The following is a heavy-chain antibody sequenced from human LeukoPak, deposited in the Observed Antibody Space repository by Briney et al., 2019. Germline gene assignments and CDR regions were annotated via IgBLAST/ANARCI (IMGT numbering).Heavy chain of an antibody. Sequence: GGSLRLSCAASGFTFSSYSINWVRQAPGKGLEWVSSISSSSSYIYYADSVKGRFTISRDNAKNSLYLQMNSLRAEDTAVYYCARDNSGYDPLEGYWGQGTLVTVSS. J-gene: IGHJ4*02. CDR2: ISSSSSYI. D-gene: IGHD5-12*01. CDR1: GFTFSSYS. V-gene: IGHV3-21*01. CDR3: ARDNSGYDPLEGY.